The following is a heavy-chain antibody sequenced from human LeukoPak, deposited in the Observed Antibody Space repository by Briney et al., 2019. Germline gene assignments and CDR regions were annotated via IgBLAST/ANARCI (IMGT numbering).Heavy chain of an antibody. Sequence: ASVKVSCKASGYTFTSYYMHWVRQAPGQGLEWMGIINPSGGSTTNAQKFQGRVTMTRDTSMSTVYMELSSLRSEDTAVYYCARASVEMATIRLRRSAFDIWGPGTMVTVSS. V-gene: IGHV1-46*01. CDR1: GYTFTSYY. J-gene: IGHJ3*02. CDR2: INPSGGST. D-gene: IGHD5-24*01. CDR3: ARASVEMATIRLRRSAFDI.